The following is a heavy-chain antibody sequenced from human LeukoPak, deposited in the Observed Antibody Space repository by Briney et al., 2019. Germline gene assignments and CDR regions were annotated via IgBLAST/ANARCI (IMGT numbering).Heavy chain of an antibody. Sequence: SETLSLTCTVSGGSISSGGYYWSWIRQHPGKGLEWIGYIYYSGSTYYNPSLKSRVTISVDTSKNQFSLKLSSVTAADTAVYYCARGDSYGNDYWGQGTTVTVSS. V-gene: IGHV4-31*03. CDR2: IYYSGST. D-gene: IGHD5-18*01. J-gene: IGHJ4*03. CDR1: GGSISSGGYY. CDR3: ARGDSYGNDY.